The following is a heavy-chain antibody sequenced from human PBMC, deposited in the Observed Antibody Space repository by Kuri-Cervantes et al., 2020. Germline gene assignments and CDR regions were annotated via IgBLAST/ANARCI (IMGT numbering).Heavy chain of an antibody. V-gene: IGHV4-38-2*01. CDR3: ARAALLRYFDWLNWFDP. CDR2: IYHSGST. Sequence: SQTLSLTCVVSGFSISTGYLWGWIRQPPGKGLEWIGNIYHSGSTYYNPSLKSRVTISVDTSKYQFSLKLSSVTAADTAVYYCARAALLRYFDWLNWFDPWGQGTLVTVSS. CDR1: GFSISTGYL. D-gene: IGHD3-9*01. J-gene: IGHJ5*02.